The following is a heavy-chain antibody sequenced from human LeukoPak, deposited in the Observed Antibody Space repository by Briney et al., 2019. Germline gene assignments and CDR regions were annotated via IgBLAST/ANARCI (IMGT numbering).Heavy chain of an antibody. D-gene: IGHD3-9*01. CDR1: GGSVSSSTYY. CDR2: IYYTGST. V-gene: IGHV4-39*01. J-gene: IGHJ4*02. Sequence: PSETLSLTCTVSGGSVSSSTYYWGWIRQPPGKGLEWIGNIYYTGSTYSNPSLRSRVTMSVDTSKNQFSLKMSSVTAADTAVYYCARLSKGRYFDYIFDYWGQGALVIVSS. CDR3: ARLSKGRYFDYIFDY.